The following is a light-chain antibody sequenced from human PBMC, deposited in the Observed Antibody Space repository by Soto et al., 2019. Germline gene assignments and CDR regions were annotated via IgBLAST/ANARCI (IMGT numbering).Light chain of an antibody. CDR1: QGIRND. Sequence: AIQMTQSPSSLSASVGDRVTITCRASQGIRNDLGWYQQKPGIAPKLLIYAAINLQSGVPSRFSGSGSGTDSTLTISSLQPEDFATYYCLQLYNFPRTFGQGTKVELK. J-gene: IGKJ1*01. V-gene: IGKV1-6*01. CDR3: LQLYNFPRT. CDR2: AAI.